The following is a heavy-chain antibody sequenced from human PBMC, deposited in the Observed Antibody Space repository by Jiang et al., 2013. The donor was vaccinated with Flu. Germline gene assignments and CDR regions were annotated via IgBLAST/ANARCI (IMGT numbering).Heavy chain of an antibody. V-gene: IGHV4-34*01. D-gene: IGHD6-19*01. Sequence: LLKPSETLSLTCAVYGGSFSGYYWSWIRQPPGKGLEWIGEINHSGSTNYNPSLKSRVTISVDTSKNQFSLKLSSVTAADTAVYYCARGRGSGWYAGYYYYYGMDVWGPRDHGHRLL. CDR3: ARGRGSGWYAGYYYYYGMDV. CDR2: INHSGST. J-gene: IGHJ6*01. CDR1: GGSFSGYY.